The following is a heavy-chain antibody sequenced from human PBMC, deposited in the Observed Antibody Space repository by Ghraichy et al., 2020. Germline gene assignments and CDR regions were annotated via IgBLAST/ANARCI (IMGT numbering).Heavy chain of an antibody. Sequence: ASVKVSCKASGYTFTSYGISWVRQAPGQGLEWMGWISAYNGNTNYAQKLQGRVTMTTDTSTSTAYMELRSLRSDDTAVYYCARGDYYDSSAQLGYWGQGTLVTVSS. D-gene: IGHD3-22*01. CDR2: ISAYNGNT. V-gene: IGHV1-18*04. CDR1: GYTFTSYG. CDR3: ARGDYYDSSAQLGY. J-gene: IGHJ4*02.